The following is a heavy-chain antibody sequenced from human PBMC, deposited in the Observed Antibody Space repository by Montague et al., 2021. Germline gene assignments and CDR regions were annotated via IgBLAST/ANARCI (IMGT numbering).Heavy chain of an antibody. V-gene: IGHV2-5*01. D-gene: IGHD3-22*01. CDR1: GFSLSTSGVG. Sequence: PALVKPTQTLTLTCTFSGFSLSTSGVGVGWIRQPPGKALEWLALIYWNDDKRYSPSLKSRLTITKDTSKNQVVLTMTNMDPVDTATYYCVHSLNYYDSSDYVLPGGYYYYMDVWGKGTTVTVSS. J-gene: IGHJ6*03. CDR2: IYWNDDK. CDR3: VHSLNYYDSSDYVLPGGYYYYMDV.